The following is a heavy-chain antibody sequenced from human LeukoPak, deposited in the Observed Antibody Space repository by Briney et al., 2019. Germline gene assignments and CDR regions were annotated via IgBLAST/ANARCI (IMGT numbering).Heavy chain of an antibody. D-gene: IGHD4-23*01. CDR2: INPNSGGT. J-gene: IGHJ3*02. CDR3: ARGGNRRGYDAFDI. CDR1: GYTFTGYY. V-gene: IGHV1-2*06. Sequence: ASVKVSCKASGYTFTGYYMHWVRQAPGQGLEWMGRINPNSGGTNYAQKFQGRVTMTRDTSISTAYMELNRLRSDDTAVYYCARGGNRRGYDAFDIWGQGTMVTVSS.